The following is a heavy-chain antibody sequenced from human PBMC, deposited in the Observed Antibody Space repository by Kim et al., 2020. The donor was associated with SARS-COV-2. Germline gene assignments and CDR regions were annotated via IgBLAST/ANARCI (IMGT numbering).Heavy chain of an antibody. V-gene: IGHV5-51*01. CDR3: VRLSSGYRNWFDP. D-gene: IGHD3-22*01. CDR1: GYSFTSYW. CDR2: IYPGDSDT. J-gene: IGHJ5*02. Sequence: GESLKISCKGSGYSFTSYWIGWVRQMSGKGLEWMGIIYPGDSDTRYSPSFQGQVTISADKSISTAYLQWSGLKASDTAMYYCVRLSSGYRNWFDPWGQGTLVTVSS.